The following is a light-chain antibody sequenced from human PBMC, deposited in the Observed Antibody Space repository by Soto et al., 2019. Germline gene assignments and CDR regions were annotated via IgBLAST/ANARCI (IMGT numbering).Light chain of an antibody. CDR3: QQYYSTPRT. CDR1: QRVLYISNNKNY. Sequence: DIVLTQSPDSLAVSLGERATINCKSSQRVLYISNNKNYLAWYQQKPVQPPKLLIYWASTRKSGVPDRFSGSGSGTDFPLTISSLQAEDVAVYYCQQYYSTPRTFGQGTKLEIK. J-gene: IGKJ2*01. V-gene: IGKV4-1*01. CDR2: WAS.